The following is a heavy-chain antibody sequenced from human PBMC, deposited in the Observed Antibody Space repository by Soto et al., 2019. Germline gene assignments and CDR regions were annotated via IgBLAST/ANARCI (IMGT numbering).Heavy chain of an antibody. V-gene: IGHV3-23*01. CDR1: GFTFNKYA. J-gene: IGHJ5*02. D-gene: IGHD4-17*01. CDR2: IGGGGGSI. CDR3: GKDPNGDYIGAYWFDP. Sequence: EVQLLESGGGLVQPGGSLRLSCAASGFTFNKYAMTWVRQAPGKGLEWVASIGGGGGSIRYGDSVKGRFTFSRDNSMNTLFLQMSSLRSEDTAIYYCGKDPNGDYIGAYWFDPWGQVTLVTVSS.